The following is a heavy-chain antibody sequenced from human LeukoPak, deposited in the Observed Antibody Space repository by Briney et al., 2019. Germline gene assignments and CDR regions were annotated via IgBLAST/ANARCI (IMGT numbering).Heavy chain of an antibody. D-gene: IGHD3-22*01. CDR2: IRPYNGET. V-gene: IGHV1-18*01. Sequence: ASVKVSCKTSGYTFINYGISWVRQAPGQGLEWMGWIRPYNGETNYAQNLYDRVTLTTDTSTSTVYMELRSLRSDDTAVYYCARDFLNYFDSSGSHGGYWGQGTLVTVSS. J-gene: IGHJ4*02. CDR1: GYTFINYG. CDR3: ARDFLNYFDSSGSHGGY.